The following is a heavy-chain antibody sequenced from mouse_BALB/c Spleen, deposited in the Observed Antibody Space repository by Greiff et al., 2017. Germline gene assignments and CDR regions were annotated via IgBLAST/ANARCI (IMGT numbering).Heavy chain of an antibody. J-gene: IGHJ3*01. V-gene: IGHV5-4*02. Sequence: EVHLVESGGGLVKPGGSLKLSCAASGFTFSDYYMYWVRQTPEKRLEWVATISDGGSYTYYPDSVKGRFTISRDNAKNNLYLQMSSLKSEDTAMYYCARAYYYGSGFAYWGQGTLVTVSA. CDR3: ARAYYYGSGFAY. CDR1: GFTFSDYY. D-gene: IGHD1-1*01. CDR2: ISDGGSYT.